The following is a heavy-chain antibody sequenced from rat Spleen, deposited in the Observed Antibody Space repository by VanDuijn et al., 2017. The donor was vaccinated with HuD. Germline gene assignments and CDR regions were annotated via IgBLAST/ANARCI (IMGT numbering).Heavy chain of an antibody. Sequence: EVKLVESGGALVQPGRPLKISCADSELNFSDYDMAWVRQTPAKGLEWIASISTGGTNTYYRDSVKGRFTISRDDAKNTQYRQLDSLRYEDTATYYCARHGGLRNWFAYWGQGTLVTVSS. V-gene: IGHV5S13*01. CDR3: ARHGGLRNWFAY. D-gene: IGHD1-11*01. CDR1: ELNFSDYD. CDR2: ISTGGTNT. J-gene: IGHJ3*01.